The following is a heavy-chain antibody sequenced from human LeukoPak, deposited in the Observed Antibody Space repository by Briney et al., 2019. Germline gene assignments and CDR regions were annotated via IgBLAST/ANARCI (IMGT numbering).Heavy chain of an antibody. D-gene: IGHD6-19*01. CDR3: ARERLAGTLDY. Sequence: PGRSLRLSCAASGFTFSNYGMHWVRQAPGKGLEWVAVIWLDGSNEYYADSLKGRFTISRDNSKNTLYLQMNSLRAEDTAVYYCARERLAGTLDYWGQGTLVTVSS. CDR2: IWLDGSNE. J-gene: IGHJ4*02. V-gene: IGHV3-33*01. CDR1: GFTFSNYG.